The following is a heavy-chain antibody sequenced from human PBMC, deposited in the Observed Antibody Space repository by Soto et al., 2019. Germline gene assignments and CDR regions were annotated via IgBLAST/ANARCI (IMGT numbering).Heavy chain of an antibody. J-gene: IGHJ4*02. CDR3: ARWYGGSLDY. D-gene: IGHD4-17*01. V-gene: IGHV4-59*01. CDR1: GGSISSYD. CDR2: IYYSGST. Sequence: SETLSLTCTVSGGSISSYDWSWIRQPPGKGLEWIGYIYYSGSTNYNPSLKSRVTISVDTSKNQFSLKLNSVTAADTAVYYCARWYGGSLDYWGQGTLVPVSS.